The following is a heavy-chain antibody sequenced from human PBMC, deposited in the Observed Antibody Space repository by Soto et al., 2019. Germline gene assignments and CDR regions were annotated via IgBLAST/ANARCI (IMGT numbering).Heavy chain of an antibody. V-gene: IGHV4-34*01. D-gene: IGHD3-3*01. J-gene: IGHJ6*02. CDR3: ARGPPRHYDFWSGYYPPHYYYYGMDV. CDR1: GGSFSGYY. CDR2: INHSGST. Sequence: PSETLSLTCAVYGGSFSGYYWSWIRQPPGKGLEWIGEINHSGSTNYNPSLKSRVTISVDTSKNQFSLKLSSVTAADTAVYYCARGPPRHYDFWSGYYPPHYYYYGMDVCGQGTTVTVSS.